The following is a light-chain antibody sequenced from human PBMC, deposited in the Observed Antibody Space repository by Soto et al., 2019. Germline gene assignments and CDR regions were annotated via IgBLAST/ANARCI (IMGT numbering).Light chain of an antibody. CDR1: SGSIASNY. CDR2: EDN. V-gene: IGLV6-57*01. CDR3: QSYDATNRV. J-gene: IGLJ3*02. Sequence: NFMLTQPHSVSESPGKTVIISCTRSSGSIASNYVQWYQQRPGSSPTTVIYEDNQRPSGVPDRFSGSIDSSSNSASLTISGLETEDEADYYCQSYDATNRVFGGGTKL.